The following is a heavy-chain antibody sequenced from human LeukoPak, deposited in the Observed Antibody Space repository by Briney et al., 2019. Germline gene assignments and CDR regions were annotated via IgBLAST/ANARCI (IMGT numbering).Heavy chain of an antibody. CDR1: GFTFSSYE. J-gene: IGHJ5*02. CDR3: ARGKEYSSSWFGFVRSNWFDP. D-gene: IGHD6-13*01. Sequence: GGSLRLTCAASGFTFSSYEMNWVRQAPGKGLEWVSYISSTGTTIYYADSVKGRFTISRDNAKNSLYLQMNSLRAEDTAVYYCARGKEYSSSWFGFVRSNWFDPWGQGTLVTVSS. V-gene: IGHV3-48*03. CDR2: ISSTGTTI.